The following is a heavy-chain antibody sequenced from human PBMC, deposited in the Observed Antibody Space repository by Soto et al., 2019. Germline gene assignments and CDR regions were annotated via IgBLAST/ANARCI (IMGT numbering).Heavy chain of an antibody. V-gene: IGHV6-1*01. J-gene: IGHJ4*01. CDR3: ARVSIIGSDSHFDY. D-gene: IGHD3-3*01. CDR1: VDSVSSNSAA. CDR2: TYYTSKLYN. Sequence: PSQTLSLTCVISVDSVSSNSAAWNLISQSPSRGLEWLARTYYTSKLYNDYAVSVKSRITINADTSKNQFSLQLNSVTPEDTAVYYCARVSIIGSDSHFDYWCQGLLVT.